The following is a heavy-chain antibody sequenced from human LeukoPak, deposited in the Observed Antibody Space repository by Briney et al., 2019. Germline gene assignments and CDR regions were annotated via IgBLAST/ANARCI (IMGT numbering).Heavy chain of an antibody. Sequence: SETLSLTCTVSGGSISSYYWNWIRQPPGKGLGWIGYIYYSGSTNYNPSLKSRVTISVDTSKNQFSLKLSSVTAADTAVYYCARAVVSALHDYWGQGTLVTVSS. V-gene: IGHV4-59*08. CDR1: GGSISSYY. D-gene: IGHD3-22*01. CDR3: ARAVVSALHDY. J-gene: IGHJ4*02. CDR2: IYYSGST.